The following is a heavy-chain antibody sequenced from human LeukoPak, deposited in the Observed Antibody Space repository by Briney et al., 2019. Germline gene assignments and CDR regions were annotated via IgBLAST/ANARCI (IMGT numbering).Heavy chain of an antibody. V-gene: IGHV3-30*02. D-gene: IGHD3-9*01. Sequence: GGSLRLSCAASGFTFSTYGMDWVRRAPGQGLEWVAFIQRDGSYEYYADSVKGRFTISRDNSKNTVYLEMNSLRAEDTAVYYCAKDQGTTGSYDYWAREPWSPSPQ. CDR2: IQRDGSYE. CDR3: AKDQGTTGSYDY. J-gene: IGHJ4*02. CDR1: GFTFSTYG.